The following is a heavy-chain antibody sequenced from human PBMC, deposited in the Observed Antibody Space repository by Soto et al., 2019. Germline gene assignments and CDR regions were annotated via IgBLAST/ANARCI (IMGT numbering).Heavy chain of an antibody. CDR3: ARHPAASLTSFYGVDV. CDR2: TYYTGKS. V-gene: IGHV4-39*01. CDR1: GVSISSRDYF. J-gene: IGHJ6*02. Sequence: KPSETLSLTCSVSGVSISSRDYFWGWIRQAPGKGPEWIGTTYYTGKSDSNPSFKSRVTVSLDTSKNQVSLKLRSVTAADAAVYYCARHPAASLTSFYGVDVWGPGTTVTVSS. D-gene: IGHD3-3*01.